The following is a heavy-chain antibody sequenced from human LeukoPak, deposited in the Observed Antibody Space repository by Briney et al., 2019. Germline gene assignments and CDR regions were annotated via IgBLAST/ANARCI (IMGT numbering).Heavy chain of an antibody. CDR1: GYTFTSYD. CDR3: ATARRFGLIVVMLDY. Sequence: GASVKVSCKASGYTFTSYDIKWVRQAPGKGLEWMGGFDPEDGETIYAQKFQGRVTMTEDTSTDTAYMELSSLRSEDTAVYYCATARRFGLIVVMLDYWGQGTLVAVSS. V-gene: IGHV1-24*01. D-gene: IGHD3-22*01. J-gene: IGHJ4*02. CDR2: FDPEDGET.